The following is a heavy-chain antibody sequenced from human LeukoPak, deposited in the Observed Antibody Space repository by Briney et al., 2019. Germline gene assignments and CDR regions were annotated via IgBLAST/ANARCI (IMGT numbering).Heavy chain of an antibody. V-gene: IGHV1-18*01. CDR3: AKGWGNGYYYYGMDV. CDR1: GYTFTSYG. J-gene: IGHJ6*02. CDR2: ISAYNGNT. D-gene: IGHD2-8*01. Sequence: ASVKASCKASGYTFTSYGISWVRQAPGQGLEWMGWISAYNGNTNYAQKLQGRVTMTTDTSTSTAYMELRSLRSDDTALYYCAKGWGNGYYYYGMDVWGQGTTVTVSS.